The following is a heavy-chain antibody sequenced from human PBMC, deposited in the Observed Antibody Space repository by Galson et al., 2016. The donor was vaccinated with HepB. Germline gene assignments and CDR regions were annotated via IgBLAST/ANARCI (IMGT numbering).Heavy chain of an antibody. CDR2: ISDSGTT. CDR1: GGSVTSGSFP. J-gene: IGHJ6*02. CDR3: ARLPGWRRFQFINYSMDV. D-gene: IGHD5-12*01. V-gene: IGHV4-61*10. Sequence: SETPSLTCAVSGGSVTSGSFPWTWIRQPAEKGLEWIGYISDSGTTSYNPSLESRVPISVDTSKNQISLSLNSLTAADTGVYYCARLPGWRRFQFINYSMDVWGQGTTVTVSS.